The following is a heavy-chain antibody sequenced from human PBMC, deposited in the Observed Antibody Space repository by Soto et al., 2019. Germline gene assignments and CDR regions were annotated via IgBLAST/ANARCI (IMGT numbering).Heavy chain of an antibody. V-gene: IGHV1-18*01. CDR1: GYSFNTYG. D-gene: IGHD5-18*01. J-gene: IGHJ4*02. CDR3: AAGLSGYSYGWSILLPPY. Sequence: GASVKVSCKASGYSFNTYGFSWVRQTPGQGLEWMGWISAQNGNTDYARKFRDRVTMTTDTSTSTAYMELRSLRSDDTAVYYCAAGLSGYSYGWSILLPPYWGQGTLVTVSS. CDR2: ISAQNGNT.